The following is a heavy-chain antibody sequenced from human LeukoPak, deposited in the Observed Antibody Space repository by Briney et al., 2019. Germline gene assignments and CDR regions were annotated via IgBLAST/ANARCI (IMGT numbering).Heavy chain of an antibody. CDR1: GFTFSSYW. Sequence: GGSLRLSCAASGFTFSSYWMSWVRQAPGKGLEWVANIKQDGSEKYYVDSVKGRFTISRDNAKNSLYLQMNSLRAEDTALYYCAKGKYYYDSSGIPYYFDYWGQGTLVTVSS. V-gene: IGHV3-7*03. J-gene: IGHJ4*02. CDR3: AKGKYYYDSSGIPYYFDY. D-gene: IGHD3-22*01. CDR2: IKQDGSEK.